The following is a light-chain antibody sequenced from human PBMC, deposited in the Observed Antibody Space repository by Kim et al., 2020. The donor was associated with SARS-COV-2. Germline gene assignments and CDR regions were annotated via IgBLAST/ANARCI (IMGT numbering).Light chain of an antibody. CDR1: SSDVGGYNY. V-gene: IGLV2-11*01. Sequence: GQSCTISCTGTSSDVGGYNYVSRYQHHPGKAPKLMIYDVDKRPSGVPDRFSGSKSGNTASLTISGLQAEDEADYYCCSYAGSYTWVFGGGTKLTVL. J-gene: IGLJ3*02. CDR2: DVD. CDR3: CSYAGSYTWV.